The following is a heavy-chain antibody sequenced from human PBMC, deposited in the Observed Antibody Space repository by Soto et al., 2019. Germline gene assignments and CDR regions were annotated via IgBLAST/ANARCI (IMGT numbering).Heavy chain of an antibody. CDR3: ASVRQIVTRPFYYLDV. Sequence: QVQLVQSGAEVKKPGASVKVSCKASGYTFTSYGISWVRQAPGQGLEWMGWIRAYNGNTNYEQKRQGRVTMTTDTSTSTAYMELRRLRSDDTAVYYCASVRQIVTRPFYYLDVWGKGTTVTVSS. J-gene: IGHJ6*03. CDR2: IRAYNGNT. D-gene: IGHD3-10*02. CDR1: GYTFTSYG. V-gene: IGHV1-18*01.